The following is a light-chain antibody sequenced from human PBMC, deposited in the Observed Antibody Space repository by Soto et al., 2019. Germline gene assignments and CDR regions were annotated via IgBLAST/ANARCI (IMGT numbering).Light chain of an antibody. CDR3: CSYAGSYTFL. V-gene: IGLV2-11*01. J-gene: IGLJ2*01. CDR1: SSDVGGYNY. Sequence: QSALTQPRSVSGSPGQSVTISCTGTSSDVGGYNYVSWYQQHPGKAPKLMIYDVSKLPSGVPDRFSVSKSGNTDYLTISGLQAEYEADYSCCSYAGSYTFLFGGGTKLTVL. CDR2: DVS.